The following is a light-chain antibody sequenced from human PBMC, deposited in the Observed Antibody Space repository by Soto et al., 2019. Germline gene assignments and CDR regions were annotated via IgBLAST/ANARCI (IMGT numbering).Light chain of an antibody. CDR2: EVS. J-gene: IGLJ1*01. CDR1: SSDVGGYNY. Sequence: QSALTQPASVSGSPGQSITISCTGTSSDVGGYNYVAWYQHHPGKAPKLMIYEVSDRPSGVSNRFSGSKSGYTASLTISGLQAEDEADYYCSSYSSGSTLYVFGTGTKVTVL. CDR3: SSYSSGSTLYV. V-gene: IGLV2-14*01.